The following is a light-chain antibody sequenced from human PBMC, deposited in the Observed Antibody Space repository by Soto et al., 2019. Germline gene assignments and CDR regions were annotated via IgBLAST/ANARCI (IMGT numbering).Light chain of an antibody. J-gene: IGKJ1*01. V-gene: IGKV3-20*01. CDR1: QSVSSNY. Sequence: VLTQSPGTLSLSPGEGATLSCRASQSVSSNYFAWYQQKAGQAPRLLIYGISTRATGIPDRFSGSGSGTDFTLTISRLEPEDFAQYYCEQYGSSPRTFGQGTRVEIK. CDR3: EQYGSSPRT. CDR2: GIS.